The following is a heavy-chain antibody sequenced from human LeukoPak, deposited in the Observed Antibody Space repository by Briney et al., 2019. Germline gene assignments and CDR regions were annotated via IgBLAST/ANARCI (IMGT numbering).Heavy chain of an antibody. CDR2: ICHSGST. CDR1: RGSISSHY. CDR3: ARVNYWDNYFDY. D-gene: IGHD1/OR15-1a*01. Sequence: SETLSLTCTVSRGSISSHYWSWVRQPPGKGLEWIGDICHSGSTSYNPSLRSRVTISIDTPKNQFSLKLTPVTAADTAVYYCARVNYWDNYFDYWGQGTLVTVSS. J-gene: IGHJ4*02. V-gene: IGHV4-59*11.